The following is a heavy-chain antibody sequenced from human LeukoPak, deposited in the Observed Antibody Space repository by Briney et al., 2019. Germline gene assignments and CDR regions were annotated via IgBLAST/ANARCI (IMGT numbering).Heavy chain of an antibody. CDR2: ISSSGSTI. V-gene: IGHV3-48*03. J-gene: IGHJ4*02. Sequence: GGSLRLSCAASGFTFSSYELNWVRQAPGKGLEWVSYISSSGSTIYYADSVKGRFTISRDNAKNSLYLQMNSLRAEDTAVYYCARDEPVWGYWGQGTLVTVSS. CDR1: GFTFSSYE. D-gene: IGHD3-16*01. CDR3: ARDEPVWGY.